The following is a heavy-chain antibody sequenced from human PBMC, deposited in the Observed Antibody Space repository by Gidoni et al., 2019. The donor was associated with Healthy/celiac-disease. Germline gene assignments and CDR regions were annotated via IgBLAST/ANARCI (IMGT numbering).Heavy chain of an antibody. CDR2: IKSKTDGGTT. V-gene: IGHV3-15*01. D-gene: IGHD2-2*01. CDR3: TTAGLGVVVPAASDAFDI. J-gene: IGHJ3*02. Sequence: EVQLVESGGGLVKPGGSLRLSCAASGFTFSNAWMSWVRQAPGKGLAWVGRIKSKTDGGTTDYAAPVKGRFTISRDDSKNTLYLQMNSLKTEDTAVYYCTTAGLGVVVPAASDAFDIWGQGTMVTVSS. CDR1: GFTFSNAW.